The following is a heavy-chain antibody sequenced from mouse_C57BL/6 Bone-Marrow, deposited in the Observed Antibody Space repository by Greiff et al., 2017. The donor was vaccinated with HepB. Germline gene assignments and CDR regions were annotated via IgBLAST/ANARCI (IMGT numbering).Heavy chain of an antibody. CDR3: TRDLYYSNRFAY. D-gene: IGHD2-5*01. CDR1: GFTFSSYA. J-gene: IGHJ3*01. Sequence: EVMLVESGEGLVKPGGSLKLSCAASGFTFSSYAMSWVRQTPEKRLEWVAYISSGGDYIYYADTVKGRFTISRDNARNTLYLQMSSLKSEDTAMYYCTRDLYYSNRFAYWGQGTLVTVSA. CDR2: ISSGGDYI. V-gene: IGHV5-9-1*02.